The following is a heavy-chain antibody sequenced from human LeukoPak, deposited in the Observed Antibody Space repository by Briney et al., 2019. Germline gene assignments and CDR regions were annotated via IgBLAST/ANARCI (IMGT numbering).Heavy chain of an antibody. CDR1: GFTFSSYR. CDR2: ISSSSSYI. J-gene: IGHJ3*02. CDR3: ARGVLLNLWFGELDAFDI. Sequence: TGGSLRLSCAASGFTFSSYRMTWVRQAPGKGLEWVSSISSSSSYIYYADSVKGRFTISRDNAKNSLYLQMNSLRAEDTAVYYCARGVLLNLWFGELDAFDIWGQGTMVTVSS. D-gene: IGHD3-10*01. V-gene: IGHV3-21*01.